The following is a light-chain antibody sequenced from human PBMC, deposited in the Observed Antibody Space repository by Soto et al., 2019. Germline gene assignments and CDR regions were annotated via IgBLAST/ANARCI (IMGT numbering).Light chain of an antibody. Sequence: DIQMTQSPSTLSASVGDRVTITCRASQSISTWLAWYQQKPGIAPKLLIYDASSLQSGVPSRFSGHGSGTDFTLTISSLQPDDFATYYCQQYNSYTTFGQGTKLEIK. V-gene: IGKV1-5*01. CDR1: QSISTW. CDR3: QQYNSYTT. CDR2: DAS. J-gene: IGKJ2*01.